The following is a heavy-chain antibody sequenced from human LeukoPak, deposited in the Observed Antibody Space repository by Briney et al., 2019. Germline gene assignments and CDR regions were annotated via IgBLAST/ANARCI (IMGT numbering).Heavy chain of an antibody. D-gene: IGHD2-8*01. V-gene: IGHV1-69*04. Sequence: VASVKVSCKASGGTFSSYAISWVRQAPGQGLEWMGRIIPILGIANYAQKFQGRVTITADKSTSTAYMELSSLRSEDTAVYYCARPPPRSYCTNGVCSEFYGMDVWGQGTTVTVSS. CDR1: GGTFSSYA. CDR3: ARPPPRSYCTNGVCSEFYGMDV. CDR2: IIPILGIA. J-gene: IGHJ6*02.